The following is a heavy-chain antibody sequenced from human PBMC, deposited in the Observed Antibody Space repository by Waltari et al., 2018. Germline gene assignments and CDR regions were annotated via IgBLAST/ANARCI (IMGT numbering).Heavy chain of an antibody. CDR1: GFPFRSYS. CDR2: IWYDGSNK. J-gene: IGHJ4*02. CDR3: VRIRLGPTTRIFDS. D-gene: IGHD1-26*01. V-gene: IGHV3-33*08. Sequence: QVQLAESGGGMVKPGRSLRLSCAASGFPFRSYSLHWVRQAPGKGLEWVAVIWYDGSNKFYAGSVRGRYIISRDDSRNTVYLQMSSLRTEDTAVYYCVRIRLGPTTRIFDSWGQGTLVTVSS.